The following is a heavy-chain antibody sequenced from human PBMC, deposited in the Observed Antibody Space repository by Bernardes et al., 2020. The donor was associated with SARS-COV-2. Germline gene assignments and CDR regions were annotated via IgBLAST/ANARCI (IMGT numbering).Heavy chain of an antibody. J-gene: IGHJ6*04. CDR2: INPNSGGT. Sequence: ASVKVSCKASGYTFTGYYMHWVRQAPGQGLEWMGWINPNSGGTNYAQKFQGRVTMTRDMSISTAYMELSRLRSDDTAVYYCASNFGPRVYYYYYGMDVWGKGTTVTVSS. CDR1: GYTFTGYY. V-gene: IGHV1-2*02. CDR3: ASNFGPRVYYYYYGMDV. D-gene: IGHD3-10*01.